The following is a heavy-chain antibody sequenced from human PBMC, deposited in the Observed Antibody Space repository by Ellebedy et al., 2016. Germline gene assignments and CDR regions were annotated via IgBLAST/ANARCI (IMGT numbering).Heavy chain of an antibody. CDR2: MNPNSGNT. D-gene: IGHD3-10*01. J-gene: IGHJ4*02. CDR1: GYTFTSYD. V-gene: IGHV1-8*01. CDR3: ARGKARLGSGSYSPFDY. Sequence: ASVQVSCKASGYTFTSYDINWVRQATGQGLEWMGWMNPNSGNTGYAQKFQGRVTMTRNTSISTAYMELSSLRSEDTAVYYCARGKARLGSGSYSPFDYWGQGTLVTVSS.